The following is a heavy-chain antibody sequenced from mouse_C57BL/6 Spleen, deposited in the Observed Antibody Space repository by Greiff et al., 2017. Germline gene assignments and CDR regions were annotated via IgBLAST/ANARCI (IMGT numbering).Heavy chain of an antibody. CDR1: GFNIKDYY. Sequence: EVQLQQSGAELVKPGASVKLSCTASGFNIKDYYMHWVKQRTEQGLAWIGRIDPEDGETKYAPKFQGKATITADTSSNTAYLQLSSLTSEDTAVYYCARSGSSYDWYFDVWGTGTTVTVSS. CDR2: IDPEDGET. J-gene: IGHJ1*03. D-gene: IGHD1-1*01. CDR3: ARSGSSYDWYFDV. V-gene: IGHV14-2*01.